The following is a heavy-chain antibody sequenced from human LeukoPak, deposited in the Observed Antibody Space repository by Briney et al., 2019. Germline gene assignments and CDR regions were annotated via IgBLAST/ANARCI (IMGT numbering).Heavy chain of an antibody. Sequence: GGSLRLSCGASGFTFSNYGMLWVRQAPGKGLDWVAFIRYDGNNKLYADSVKGRFTISRDNAKNSLYLQMNSLRAEDTAVYYCAREATSSSWLVPRNGYFDYWGQGTLVTVSS. CDR1: GFTFSNYG. V-gene: IGHV3-30*02. CDR2: IRYDGNNK. CDR3: AREATSSSWLVPRNGYFDY. D-gene: IGHD6-13*01. J-gene: IGHJ4*02.